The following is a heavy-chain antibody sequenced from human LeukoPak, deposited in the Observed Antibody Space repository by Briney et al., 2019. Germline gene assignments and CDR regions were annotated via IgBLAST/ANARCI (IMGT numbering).Heavy chain of an antibody. D-gene: IGHD3-10*01. CDR1: GGSISSSSYS. CDR3: ARGETMVRGVDFDY. J-gene: IGHJ4*02. V-gene: IGHV4-39*07. CDR2: IYYSGST. Sequence: PSETLSLTCTVTGGSISSSSYSWGWIRQPPGKGLEWIGSIYYSGSTYYNPSLKSRVTISVDTSKNQFSLKLSSVTAADTAVYYCARGETMVRGVDFDYWGQGTLVTVSS.